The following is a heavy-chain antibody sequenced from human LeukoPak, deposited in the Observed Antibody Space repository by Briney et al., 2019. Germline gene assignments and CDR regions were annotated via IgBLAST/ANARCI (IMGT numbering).Heavy chain of an antibody. V-gene: IGHV3-7*01. Sequence: GGSLRLSCAASGFTFSSYWMSWVRQAPGKGLEGVANIKQDGSEKYYVDSVKGRFTISRDNAKNSLYLQMNSLRAEDTAVYYCARGGYCTNGVCYGYWGQGTLVTVSS. J-gene: IGHJ4*02. CDR3: ARGGYCTNGVCYGY. D-gene: IGHD2-8*01. CDR2: IKQDGSEK. CDR1: GFTFSSYW.